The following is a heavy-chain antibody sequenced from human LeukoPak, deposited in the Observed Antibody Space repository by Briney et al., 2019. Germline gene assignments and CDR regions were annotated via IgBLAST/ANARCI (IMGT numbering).Heavy chain of an antibody. Sequence: PSETLSLTCAVSGYSISSGYYWGWIRQPPGKGLEWIGSIYHSGSTYYNPSLKSRVTISVDTSKNQFSLKLSSVTAADTAVYDCARLGSGYPFWFDPWGKGTLVTVSS. J-gene: IGHJ5*02. V-gene: IGHV4-38-2*01. D-gene: IGHD5-12*01. CDR2: IYHSGST. CDR3: ARLGSGYPFWFDP. CDR1: GYSISSGYY.